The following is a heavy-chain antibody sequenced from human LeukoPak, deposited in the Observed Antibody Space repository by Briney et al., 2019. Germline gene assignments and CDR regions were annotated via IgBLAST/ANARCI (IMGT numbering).Heavy chain of an antibody. CDR1: GYTFTSYG. D-gene: IGHD6-13*01. CDR2: ISAYNGNT. Sequence: ASVKVSCKASGYTFTSYGISWVRQAPGQGLEWMGWISAYNGNTNYAQKPQGRVTMTTDTSTSTAYMELRSLRSDDTAVYYCARSGYSSSWYESHLDYWGQGTLVTVSS. CDR3: ARSGYSSSWYESHLDY. V-gene: IGHV1-18*01. J-gene: IGHJ4*02.